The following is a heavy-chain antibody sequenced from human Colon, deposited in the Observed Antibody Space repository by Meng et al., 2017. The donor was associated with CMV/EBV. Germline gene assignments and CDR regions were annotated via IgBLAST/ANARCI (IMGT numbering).Heavy chain of an antibody. D-gene: IGHD6-13*01. Sequence: QGELEWWGAGLLKPSETLSLTCAVYGGSFSGYYWSWIRQPPGKGLEWIGEINHSGSTNYNPSLKSRVTISVDTSKNQFSLKLSSVTAADTAVYYCASILFAAAAGGWGGYWGQGTLVTVSS. V-gene: IGHV4-34*01. J-gene: IGHJ4*02. CDR3: ASILFAAAAGGWGGY. CDR1: GGSFSGYY. CDR2: INHSGST.